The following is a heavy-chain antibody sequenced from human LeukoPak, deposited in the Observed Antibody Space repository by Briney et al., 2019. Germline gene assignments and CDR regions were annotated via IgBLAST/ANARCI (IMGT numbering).Heavy chain of an antibody. J-gene: IGHJ4*02. V-gene: IGHV1-8*01. Sequence: ASVKVSCKISGYSLNESSIHWVRQAPGQGLEWMGWMNPNSGNTGYAQKFQGRVTMTRNTSISTAYMELSSLRSEDTAVYYCARARSIDWGQGTLVTVSS. CDR3: ARARSID. CDR1: GYSLNESS. D-gene: IGHD3-3*02. CDR2: MNPNSGNT.